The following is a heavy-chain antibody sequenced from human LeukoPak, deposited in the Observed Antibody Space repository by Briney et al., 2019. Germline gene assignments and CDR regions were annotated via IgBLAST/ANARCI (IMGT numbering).Heavy chain of an antibody. CDR2: ISGSGTNT. J-gene: IGHJ4*02. V-gene: IGHV3-23*01. D-gene: IGHD2-15*01. Sequence: GGSLRLSCAASGFSFSSYAMSWVRQAPGKGLEWVSSISGSGTNTYYADSVKGRFTISRDKTKDTLYLQMNTLRAEGTAVYYCAKRPSTYCSDGGCYFNYWGQGTLVTVSS. CDR1: GFSFSSYA. CDR3: AKRPSTYCSDGGCYFNY.